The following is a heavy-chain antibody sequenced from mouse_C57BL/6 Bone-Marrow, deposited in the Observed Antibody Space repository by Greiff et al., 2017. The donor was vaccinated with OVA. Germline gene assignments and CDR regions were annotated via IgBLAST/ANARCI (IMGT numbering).Heavy chain of an antibody. J-gene: IGHJ4*01. V-gene: IGHV1-64*01. CDR1: GYTFTSYW. CDR3: AYYGSSPRAMGG. Sequence: QVQLQQPGAELVKPGASVKLSCKASGYTFTSYWMHWVKQRPGQGLEWIGMIHPNSGSTNYNEKFKSKATLTVDKSSSTAYMQLSSLTSEDSAVYYCAYYGSSPRAMGGWGQGTTVTVSS. D-gene: IGHD1-1*01. CDR2: IHPNSGST.